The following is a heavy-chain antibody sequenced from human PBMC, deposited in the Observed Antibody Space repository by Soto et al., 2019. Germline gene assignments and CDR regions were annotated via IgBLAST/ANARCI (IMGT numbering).Heavy chain of an antibody. CDR2: ISGSGGST. CDR1: GFTFCSYA. Sequence: GGALRLSCAASGFTFCSYAMSWVRQAPGEGLEWVSAISGSGGSTYYADSVKGRVTISRENSKNKLYLQMNSLSAEDTAVYYCARTEDLGGVIVPLDYWGQGTLVTVSS. D-gene: IGHD3-16*02. CDR3: ARTEDLGGVIVPLDY. V-gene: IGHV3-23*01. J-gene: IGHJ4*02.